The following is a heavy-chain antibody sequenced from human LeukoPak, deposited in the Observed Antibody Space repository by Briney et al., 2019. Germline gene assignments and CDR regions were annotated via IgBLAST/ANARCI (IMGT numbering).Heavy chain of an antibody. V-gene: IGHV4-39*07. CDR2: IYYSGST. J-gene: IGHJ1*01. CDR1: GGSISSSSYY. D-gene: IGHD3-22*01. CDR3: ARVGRSYYYDSTRSEYFQH. Sequence: PSETLSLTCTVSGGSISSSSYYWGWIRQLPGKGLEWIGSIYYSGSTYYNPSLKSRVTISVDTSKNQFSLKLSSVTAADTAVYYCARVGRSYYYDSTRSEYFQHWGQGTLVTVSS.